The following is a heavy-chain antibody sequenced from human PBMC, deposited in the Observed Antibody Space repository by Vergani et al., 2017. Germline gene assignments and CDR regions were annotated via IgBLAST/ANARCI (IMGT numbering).Heavy chain of an antibody. D-gene: IGHD3-10*01. Sequence: EVQLVESGGGLVQPGGSLRLSCAASGFTFSSYSMNWVRQAPGKGLEWVSYISSSSSTIYYADSVKGRFTISRDNAKNSLYLQMNILRAEDTAVYYCATLWFGELDYWGQGTLVTVSS. CDR2: ISSSSSTI. CDR1: GFTFSSYS. CDR3: ATLWFGELDY. J-gene: IGHJ4*02. V-gene: IGHV3-48*01.